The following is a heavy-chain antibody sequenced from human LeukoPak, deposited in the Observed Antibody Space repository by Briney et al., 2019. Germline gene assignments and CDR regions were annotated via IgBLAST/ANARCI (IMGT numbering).Heavy chain of an antibody. CDR1: GFTFSDFD. J-gene: IGHJ5*02. Sequence: GRSLRLSCAASGFTFSDFDMHWVRQAPGKGLEWVSSISSSSSYIYYADSVKGRFTISRDNAKNSLYLQMNSLRAEDTAVYYCARGCSYSSSWLSGHVVNWFDPWGQGTLVTVSS. V-gene: IGHV3-21*01. CDR2: ISSSSSYI. CDR3: ARGCSYSSSWLSGHVVNWFDP. D-gene: IGHD6-13*01.